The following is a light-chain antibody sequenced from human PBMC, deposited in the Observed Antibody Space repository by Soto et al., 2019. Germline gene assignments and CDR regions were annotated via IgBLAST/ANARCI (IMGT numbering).Light chain of an antibody. J-gene: IGLJ1*01. Sequence: QSVLTQPASVSGSPGQSITISCAGTMRDVGAYNLVSWYQQHPGRAPQLIIYEVRNRPSGISFRFSGSKSGNTASLTISGLQAEDEADYYCCSYTTSSTRVFGSGTKVTVL. CDR1: MRDVGAYNL. V-gene: IGLV2-14*01. CDR2: EVR. CDR3: CSYTTSSTRV.